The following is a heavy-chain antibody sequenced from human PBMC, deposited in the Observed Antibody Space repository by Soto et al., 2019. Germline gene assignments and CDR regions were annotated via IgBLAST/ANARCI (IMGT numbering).Heavy chain of an antibody. CDR1: GGTFGSFA. CDR2: IIPMFGTA. D-gene: IGHD3-9*01. CDR3: ARHGDILTGHPGGGSGHHGLDV. Sequence: QVQLVQSGAEVRKPGSSVKVSCKTSGGTFGSFAVSWVRQAPGQGLQWMGGIIPMFGTANYAQKFQGRVTITGEDTTNTAYLEVSSLTTEDTGVYYCARHGDILTGHPGGGSGHHGLDVWGQGTTVIVSS. V-gene: IGHV1-69*01. J-gene: IGHJ6*02.